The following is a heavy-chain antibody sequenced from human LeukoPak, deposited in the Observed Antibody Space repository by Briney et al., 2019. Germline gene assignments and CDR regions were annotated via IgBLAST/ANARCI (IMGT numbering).Heavy chain of an antibody. J-gene: IGHJ3*02. Sequence: PGGSLRLSCAASGFTFSDHAMSWVRQAPGKGLEWVSAISGSGGSTYYADSVKGRFTISRDNSKNTLYLQMNSLRAEDTAVYYCAKDSLWFREEVDAFDIWGQGTMVTVSS. D-gene: IGHD3-10*01. CDR3: AKDSLWFREEVDAFDI. CDR1: GFTFSDHA. CDR2: ISGSGGST. V-gene: IGHV3-23*01.